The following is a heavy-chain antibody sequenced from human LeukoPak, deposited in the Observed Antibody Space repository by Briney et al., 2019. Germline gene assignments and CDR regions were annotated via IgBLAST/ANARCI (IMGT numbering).Heavy chain of an antibody. V-gene: IGHV3-21*01. CDR2: ISSSTSYI. CDR3: ARGYYYDSSGSEAGY. D-gene: IGHD3-22*01. Sequence: GGSLRLSCAASGFTFSSYSMNWVRQAPGKGLEWVSSISSSTSYIYYADSVKRRFSTSRDNAKNSLYLQMNSLRDEDTAVYYCARGYYYDSSGSEAGYWGQRTLVTVSS. J-gene: IGHJ4*02. CDR1: GFTFSSYS.